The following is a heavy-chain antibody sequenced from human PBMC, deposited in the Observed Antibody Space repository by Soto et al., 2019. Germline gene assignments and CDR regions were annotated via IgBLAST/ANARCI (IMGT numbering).Heavy chain of an antibody. CDR2: IIPIFGTA. Sequence: QVQLVQSGAEVKKPGSSVKVSCKASGGTFSSYAISWVRQAPGQGLEWMGGIIPIFGTANYAQKFQGRVTITADESTSTAYLELRSLRSENTAVYYRARCSAYANYYYYGMDVWGQGTTVTVSS. D-gene: IGHD2-15*01. V-gene: IGHV1-69*01. J-gene: IGHJ6*02. CDR1: GGTFSSYA. CDR3: ARCSAYANYYYYGMDV.